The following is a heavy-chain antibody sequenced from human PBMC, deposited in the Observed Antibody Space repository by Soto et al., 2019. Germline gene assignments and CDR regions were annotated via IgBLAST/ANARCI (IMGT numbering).Heavy chain of an antibody. CDR2: IYSSGST. CDR3: ARDHPHSYGVYYFDY. V-gene: IGHV4-59*01. Sequence: SETLSLTCPFSGCTISNYYWNWIRQSPGKGLEWIGYIYSSGSTHYNPSLQNRVTISIDTSKNQVSLKVNSVTAADTAVYYCARDHPHSYGVYYFDYWGQGTPVTVSS. CDR1: GCTISNYY. D-gene: IGHD5-18*01. J-gene: IGHJ4*02.